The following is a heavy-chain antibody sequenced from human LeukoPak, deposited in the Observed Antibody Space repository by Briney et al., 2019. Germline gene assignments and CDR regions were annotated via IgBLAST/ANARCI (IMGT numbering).Heavy chain of an antibody. D-gene: IGHD2-21*01. CDR2: ISGSGGST. V-gene: IGHV3-23*01. Sequence: GGSLRLSCAASGFTFSSYAVSWVRQAPGKGLEWVSAISGSGGSTYYADSVKGRFTISRDNSKNTLYLQMNSLRAEDTAVYYCAKGGKLHIVENWGQGTLVTVSS. CDR1: GFTFSSYA. CDR3: AKGGKLHIVEN. J-gene: IGHJ4*02.